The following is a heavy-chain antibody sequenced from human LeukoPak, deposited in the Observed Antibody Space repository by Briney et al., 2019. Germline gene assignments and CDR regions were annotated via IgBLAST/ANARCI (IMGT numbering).Heavy chain of an antibody. V-gene: IGHV5-10-1*01. CDR2: IDPSDSYT. D-gene: IGHD1-1*01. Sequence: GESLKISCTGSGYSFTSYWISWVRQIPGKGLEWMWRIDPSDSYTNYSPSFQGHVTISADKSISTAYLQWSSLKASDTAMYYCARLTTGTTSSDYWGQGTLVTVSS. J-gene: IGHJ4*02. CDR1: GYSFTSYW. CDR3: ARLTTGTTSSDY.